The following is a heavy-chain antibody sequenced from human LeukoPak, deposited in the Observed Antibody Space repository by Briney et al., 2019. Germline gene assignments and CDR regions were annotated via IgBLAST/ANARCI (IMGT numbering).Heavy chain of an antibody. J-gene: IGHJ6*02. CDR2: ISGSGGST. CDR1: GFTFSSYA. CDR3: AKDDYSYYYYYGMDV. V-gene: IGHV3-23*01. Sequence: GGSLRLSCAASGFTFSSYAMSWVRQATGKGLEWVSAISGSGGSTYYADSVKGRFTISRDNSKNTLYLQMNSLRAEDTAVYYCAKDDYSYYYYYGMDVWGQGTTVTVSS. D-gene: IGHD4-11*01.